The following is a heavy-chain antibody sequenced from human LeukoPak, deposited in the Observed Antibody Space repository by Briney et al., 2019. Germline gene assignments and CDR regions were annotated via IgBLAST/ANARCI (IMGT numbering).Heavy chain of an antibody. D-gene: IGHD6-13*01. CDR1: GYTFTSYG. Sequence: ASVKVSCKASGYTFTSYGISWVRQAPGQGLEWMGWISAYIGNTNYAQKLQGRVTMTTDTSTSTAYMELRSLRSEDTAVYYCARDGVAAAGTDYYYYYGMDVWGQGPRSPSP. J-gene: IGHJ6*02. CDR2: ISAYIGNT. V-gene: IGHV1-18*01. CDR3: ARDGVAAAGTDYYYYYGMDV.